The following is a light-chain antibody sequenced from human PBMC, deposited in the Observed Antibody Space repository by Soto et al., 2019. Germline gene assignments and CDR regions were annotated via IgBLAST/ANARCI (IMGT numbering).Light chain of an antibody. CDR3: NSYTTLSNRV. CDR2: EVT. Sequence: QSALTQPASVSGSPGQSITISCTGTSSDIGAYNYVSWYQQHPGKAPKLLIYEVTNRPSGVSDRFSGSESGNTASLTISGLQAEDEANYYCNSYTTLSNRVFGIGTKLTVL. J-gene: IGLJ1*01. V-gene: IGLV2-14*01. CDR1: SSDIGAYNY.